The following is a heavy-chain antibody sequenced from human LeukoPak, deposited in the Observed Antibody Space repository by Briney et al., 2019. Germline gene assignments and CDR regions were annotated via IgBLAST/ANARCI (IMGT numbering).Heavy chain of an antibody. Sequence: SETLSLTCTVSGGSISSSSYYWGWLRQPPGKGLEWIGSIYYSGSTYYNPTLKSRVTISVDTSKNQFSLKLSSVTAADTAVYYCARDLRPSGSYYWDAFDIWGQGTMVTVSS. D-gene: IGHD1-26*01. V-gene: IGHV4-39*07. J-gene: IGHJ3*02. CDR3: ARDLRPSGSYYWDAFDI. CDR1: GGSISSSSYY. CDR2: IYYSGST.